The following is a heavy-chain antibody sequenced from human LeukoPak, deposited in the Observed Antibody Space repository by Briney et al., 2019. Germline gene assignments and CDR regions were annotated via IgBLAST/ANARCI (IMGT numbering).Heavy chain of an antibody. V-gene: IGHV3-23*01. CDR1: GFTFSSYA. CDR2: ISGSGGST. CDR3: ASYWIGDSTVPREGFDY. Sequence: PGGSLRLSCAASGFTFSSYAMSWVRQAPGKGLEWVSAISGSGGSTYYADSVKGRFTISRDNSKNTLYLQMNSLRSDDTAVYYCASYWIGDSTVPREGFDYWGQGTLVTVSS. J-gene: IGHJ4*02. D-gene: IGHD2-15*01.